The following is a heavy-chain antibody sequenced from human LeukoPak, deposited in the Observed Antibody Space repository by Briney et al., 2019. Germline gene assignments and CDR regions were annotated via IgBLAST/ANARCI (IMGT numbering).Heavy chain of an antibody. V-gene: IGHV3-30*04. CDR1: GFTFSSYA. J-gene: IGHJ4*02. CDR3: ARGKGYFDY. Sequence: GGSLRLSCAASGFTFSSYAMHWVRRAPGKGLEWVAVISYDGSNKYYADSVKGRFTISRDNSKNTLYLQMNSLRAEDTAVYYCARGKGYFDYWGQGTLVTVSS. CDR2: ISYDGSNK.